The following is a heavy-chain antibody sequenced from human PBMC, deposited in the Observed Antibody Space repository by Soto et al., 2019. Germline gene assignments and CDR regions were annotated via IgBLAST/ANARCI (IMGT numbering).Heavy chain of an antibody. D-gene: IGHD3-10*01. J-gene: IGHJ4*02. Sequence: QVQLQESGPGLVTPSQTLSLTCTVSGGSISRTNFYWSWIRQFPGQGLEWIGYIYRSGTTNSNPSLRSRVIISLDTSENRFSLSLSSMTAADTAVYYCARDSAPSRFFLWGQGTLVTVSS. CDR1: GGSISRTNFY. CDR3: ARDSAPSRFFL. CDR2: IYRSGTT. V-gene: IGHV4-31*03.